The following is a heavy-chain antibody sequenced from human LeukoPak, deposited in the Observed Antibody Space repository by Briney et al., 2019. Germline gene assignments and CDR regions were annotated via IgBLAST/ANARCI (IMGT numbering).Heavy chain of an antibody. D-gene: IGHD6-19*01. J-gene: IGHJ5*02. CDR2: IKQDGSEK. V-gene: IGHV3-7*01. Sequence: GGSLRLSCAASGFTFSNAWMSWVRQAPGKGLEWVANIKQDGSEKYYVDSVKGRFTISRDNAKNTLYLQMNSLRAEDTAVYYCARELAVGGTWFDPWGQGTLVTVSS. CDR3: ARELAVGGTWFDP. CDR1: GFTFSNAW.